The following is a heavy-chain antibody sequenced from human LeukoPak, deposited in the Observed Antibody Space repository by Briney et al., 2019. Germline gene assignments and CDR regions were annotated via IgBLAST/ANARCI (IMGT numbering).Heavy chain of an antibody. CDR3: ARGFGLGGATVPPQFDY. D-gene: IGHD1-26*01. CDR1: GYTLTHHY. Sequence: ASVKVSCKASGYTLTHHYMHWLRQAPGQGLEWMGRINPDSGVANYGQAFRGRVTMTRDTSINTAYMEVSTLRSDDTAVYCCARGFGLGGATVPPQFDYWGQGTLVTVSS. V-gene: IGHV1-2*06. J-gene: IGHJ4*02. CDR2: INPDSGVA.